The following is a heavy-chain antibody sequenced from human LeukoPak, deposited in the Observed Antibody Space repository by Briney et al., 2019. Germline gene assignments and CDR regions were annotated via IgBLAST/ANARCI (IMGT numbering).Heavy chain of an antibody. D-gene: IGHD3-10*01. CDR3: ATYPYYYGSGSRRYAFDI. V-gene: IGHV4-61*02. CDR2: VYTSGST. Sequence: SQTLSLTCTVSGGSISSGSYYWSWIRQPAGKGLEWIGRVYTSGSTNYNPSLKSRVTISVDTSKNQFSLKLSSVTAADTAVYYCATYPYYYGSGSRRYAFDIWGQGTMVT. CDR1: GGSISSGSYY. J-gene: IGHJ3*02.